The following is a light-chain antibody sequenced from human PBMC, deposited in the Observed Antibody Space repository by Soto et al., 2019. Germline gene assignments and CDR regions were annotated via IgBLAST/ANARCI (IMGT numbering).Light chain of an antibody. V-gene: IGLV2-23*01. J-gene: IGLJ2*01. Sequence: QSALTQPASVSGSPGQSITISCTGTSSDIGSYERVSWYQWHPGKAPKLMIYEDYRRPSGISNRFSGSKSGYTASLTISGLQADDEADYYCCSYAGSSICVVFGGGTKLTVL. CDR2: EDY. CDR3: CSYAGSSICVV. CDR1: SSDIGSYER.